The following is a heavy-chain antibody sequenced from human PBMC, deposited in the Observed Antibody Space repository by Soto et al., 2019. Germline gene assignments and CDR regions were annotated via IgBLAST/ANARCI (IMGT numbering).Heavy chain of an antibody. CDR2: INHSGST. CDR1: GGSFSGYY. V-gene: IGHV4-34*01. Sequence: PSETLSLTCAVYGGSFSGYYWSWIRQPPGKGLEWIGEINHSGSTNYNPSLKSRVTISVDTSKNQFSLKLSSVTAADTAVYYCARVKTFWSGYFPFDSWGQGTPVTVSS. CDR3: ARVKTFWSGYFPFDS. D-gene: IGHD3-3*01. J-gene: IGHJ5*01.